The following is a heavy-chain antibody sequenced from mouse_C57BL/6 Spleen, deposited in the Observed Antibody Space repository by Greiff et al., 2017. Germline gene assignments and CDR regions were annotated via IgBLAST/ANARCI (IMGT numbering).Heavy chain of an antibody. J-gene: IGHJ2*01. CDR1: GFTFTDYY. V-gene: IGHV7-3*01. CDR2: IRNKANGYTT. Sequence: DVQLVESGGGLVQPGGSLSLSCAASGFTFTDYYMSWVRQPPGKALEWLGFIRNKANGYTTEYSASVKDRFTISRDNSQSILYLQMNALRAEDSATYYCARSRITTVLDYWGQGTTLTVSS. D-gene: IGHD1-1*01. CDR3: ARSRITTVLDY.